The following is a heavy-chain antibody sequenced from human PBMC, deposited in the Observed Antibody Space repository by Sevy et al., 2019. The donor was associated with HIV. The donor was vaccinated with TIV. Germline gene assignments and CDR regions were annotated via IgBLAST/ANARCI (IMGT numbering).Heavy chain of an antibody. Sequence: GGSLRLSYTAFGFTFSTYAMYWVRQAPGKGLEWVAVISDDGNNKDYADSVKGRFTISRDNSKNTLYLQMNSLRADDTAVYYCASHYYDSTGYYFPLEYWGQGTRVTVSS. CDR2: ISDDGNNK. D-gene: IGHD3-22*01. J-gene: IGHJ4*02. V-gene: IGHV3-30*04. CDR1: GFTFSTYA. CDR3: ASHYYDSTGYYFPLEY.